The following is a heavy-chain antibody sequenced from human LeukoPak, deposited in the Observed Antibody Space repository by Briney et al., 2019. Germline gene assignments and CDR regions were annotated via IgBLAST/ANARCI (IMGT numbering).Heavy chain of an antibody. J-gene: IGHJ3*02. D-gene: IGHD6-13*01. CDR3: ARLKSIAAAGTGAFDI. V-gene: IGHV4-34*01. CDR1: GGSFSGYY. CDR2: INHSGST. Sequence: SETLTLTCAVYGGSFSGYYWSWIRQPPGKGLEWIGEINHSGSTNYNPSLKSRVTISVDTSKNQFSLKLSSVTAADTAVYYCARLKSIAAAGTGAFDIWGQGTMVTVSS.